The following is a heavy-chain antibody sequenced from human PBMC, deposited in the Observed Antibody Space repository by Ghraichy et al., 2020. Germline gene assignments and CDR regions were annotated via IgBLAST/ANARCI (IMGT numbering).Heavy chain of an antibody. CDR1: GGTFSSYT. J-gene: IGHJ4*02. V-gene: IGHV1-69*04. Sequence: SVKVSCKASGGTFSSYTISWVRQAPGQGLEWMGRIIPILGIANYAQKFQGRVTITADKSTSTAYMELSSLRSEDTAVYYCARDGGDSYGFNWGQGTLVTVSS. D-gene: IGHD5-18*01. CDR3: ARDGGDSYGFN. CDR2: IIPILGIA.